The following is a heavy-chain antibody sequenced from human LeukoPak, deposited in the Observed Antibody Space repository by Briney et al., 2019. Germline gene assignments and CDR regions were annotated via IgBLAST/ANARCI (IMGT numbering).Heavy chain of an antibody. CDR1: GFSFSDSW. CDR2: IHQDAGEK. D-gene: IGHD3-16*01. V-gene: IGHV3-7*01. CDR3: ARDGVFLDY. Sequence: GGSLRLSCAASGFSFSDSWMTWVRQTPGKGLQWVASIHQDAGEKQYLDSVRGRFTISRDNAKNSLYLQMNSLRVEDTAVYYCARDGVFLDYWGQGTLVTVSS. J-gene: IGHJ4*02.